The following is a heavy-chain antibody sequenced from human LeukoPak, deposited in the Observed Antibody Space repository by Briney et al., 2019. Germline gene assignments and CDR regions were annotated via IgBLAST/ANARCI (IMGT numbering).Heavy chain of an antibody. CDR1: GGSISSSNW. Sequence: PSETLSLTCAVSGGSISSSNWWSWVRQPPGKGLEWIGEIYHSGSTNYNPSLKSRVTISVDTSKNQFSLKLSSVTAADTAVYYCARTTYYYDSSGLEAFDIWGQGTMVTVSS. V-gene: IGHV4-4*02. CDR3: ARTTYYYDSSGLEAFDI. D-gene: IGHD3-22*01. CDR2: IYHSGST. J-gene: IGHJ3*02.